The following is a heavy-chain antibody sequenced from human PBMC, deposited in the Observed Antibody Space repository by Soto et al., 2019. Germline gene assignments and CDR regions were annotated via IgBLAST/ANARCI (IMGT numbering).Heavy chain of an antibody. CDR1: GDSVSSNSAA. Sequence: KQSQTLSLTCAISGDSVSSNSAAWNWIRQSPSRGLEWLGRTYYRSKWYNDYAVSVKSRITINPDTSKNQFSLQLNSVTPEDTAVYYCARDVKHLSGDRDYYYGMDVWGQGTTVTVSS. CDR3: ARDVKHLSGDRDYYYGMDV. V-gene: IGHV6-1*01. CDR2: TYYRSKWYN. J-gene: IGHJ6*02. D-gene: IGHD7-27*01.